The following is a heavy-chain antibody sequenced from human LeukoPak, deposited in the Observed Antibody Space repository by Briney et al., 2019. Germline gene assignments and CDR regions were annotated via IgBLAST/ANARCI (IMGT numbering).Heavy chain of an antibody. Sequence: GGSLRLSCAASGFTFSSYAMSWVRQAPGKGPEWVSAISGGGGSTYYADSVKGRFTISRDNSKNTLYLQMNSLRAEDTAVYYCVGNVATIRSEDYWGQGTLVTVSS. CDR2: ISGGGGST. CDR1: GFTFSSYA. V-gene: IGHV3-23*01. D-gene: IGHD5-12*01. CDR3: VGNVATIRSEDY. J-gene: IGHJ4*02.